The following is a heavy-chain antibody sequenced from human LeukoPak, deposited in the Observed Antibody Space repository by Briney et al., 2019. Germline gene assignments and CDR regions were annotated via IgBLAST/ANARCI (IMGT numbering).Heavy chain of an antibody. J-gene: IGHJ6*03. D-gene: IGHD6-6*01. V-gene: IGHV1-18*01. CDR1: GYTFTSYG. CDR2: ISAYNGNT. Sequence: VASVKVSCKASGYTFTSYGISWVRQVPGQGLEWMGWISAYNGNTNYAQKLQGRVTMTTDTSTSTAYMELRSLRSDDTAVYYCARVIAARAGSYYYYYYMDVWGKGTTVTVSS. CDR3: ARVIAARAGSYYYYYYMDV.